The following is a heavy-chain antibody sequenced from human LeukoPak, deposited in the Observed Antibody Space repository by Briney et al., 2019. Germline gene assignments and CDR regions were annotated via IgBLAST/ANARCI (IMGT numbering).Heavy chain of an antibody. CDR1: GFTFSSYW. V-gene: IGHV3-74*01. Sequence: PGGSLRLSCAASGFTFSSYWMHWVRQAPGKGLVWVSRVESDGSSTSYADSVKGRFTISRDNARNTLYLQMNSLRPEDTAVYYCARGYGSGESIPFDSWGQGTLVTVYS. CDR2: VESDGSST. J-gene: IGHJ4*02. CDR3: ARGYGSGESIPFDS. D-gene: IGHD3-10*01.